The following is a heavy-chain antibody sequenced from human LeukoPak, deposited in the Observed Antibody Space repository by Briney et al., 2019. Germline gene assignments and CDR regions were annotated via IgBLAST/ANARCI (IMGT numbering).Heavy chain of an antibody. CDR2: IKQDGSEK. CDR3: ARVYYYDSSGYYYDNGNTFDY. D-gene: IGHD3-22*01. J-gene: IGHJ4*02. V-gene: IGHV3-7*01. CDR1: GGSISSGDYY. Sequence: PSETLSLTCTVSGGSISSGDYYWSWIRQPPGKGLEWVANIKQDGSEKYYVDSVKGRFTISRDNAKNSLCLQMNSLRAEDTAVYYCARVYYYDSSGYYYDNGNTFDYWGQGTLVTVSS.